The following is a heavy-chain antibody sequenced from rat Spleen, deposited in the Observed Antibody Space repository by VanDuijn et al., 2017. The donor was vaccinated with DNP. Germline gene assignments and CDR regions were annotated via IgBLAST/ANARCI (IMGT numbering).Heavy chain of an antibody. D-gene: IGHD1-2*01. CDR1: GFTFSNYD. CDR3: TRDNYSSYMPYYYAMDA. J-gene: IGHJ4*01. CDR2: ISTVGDNA. V-gene: IGHV5-25*01. Sequence: EVQLVESGGGLVQPGRSMKLSCAASGFTFSNYDMAWVRQAPTKGLEWVASISTVGDNAYYRDSVKGRFTISRDNAKNSLYLQMDSLRSEDTATYYCTRDNYSSYMPYYYAMDAWGQGTSVTVSS.